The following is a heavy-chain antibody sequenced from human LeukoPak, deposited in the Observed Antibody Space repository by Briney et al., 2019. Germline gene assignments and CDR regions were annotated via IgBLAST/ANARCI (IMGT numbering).Heavy chain of an antibody. J-gene: IGHJ4*02. CDR3: AKVANYPGSIAPRDFHY. CDR1: GFTFSSYA. D-gene: IGHD6-6*01. CDR2: ISGSGGST. V-gene: IGHV3-23*01. Sequence: GSLRLSCAASGFTFSSYAKSWVRQAPGKGLEWVSPISGSGGSTYYADSVKGRFTISRDNSKNTLYLQMNSLRAEDTAVYYCAKVANYPGSIAPRDFHYWGQGTLVTVSS.